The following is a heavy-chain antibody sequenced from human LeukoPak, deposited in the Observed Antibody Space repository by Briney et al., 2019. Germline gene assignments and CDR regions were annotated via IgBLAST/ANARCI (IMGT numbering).Heavy chain of an antibody. D-gene: IGHD3/OR15-3a*01. J-gene: IGHJ4*02. V-gene: IGHV3-15*01. Sequence: PGGSLRLSCAASGFTFSNAWMSWVRQAPGKGLEWVGRIRSKSDGLTPDYAAPVKGRFIISREDSRDTVYLQMNSLRVEDTAVYYCTAWTDLYDHWGQGTLVAVSS. CDR3: TAWTDLYDH. CDR2: IRSKSDGLTP. CDR1: GFTFSNAW.